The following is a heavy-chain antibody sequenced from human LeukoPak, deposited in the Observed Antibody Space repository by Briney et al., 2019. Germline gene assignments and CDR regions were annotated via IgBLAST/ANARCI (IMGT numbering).Heavy chain of an antibody. CDR2: IYYTGIT. D-gene: IGHD2-15*01. CDR1: GGSISNYY. J-gene: IGHJ6*02. V-gene: IGHV4-59*12. CDR3: ARDLGCSGGSCYHYYYYGMDV. Sequence: SETLSLTCTVSGGSISNYYWTWIRQPPGKGLEWIGYIYYTGITNYNPSLNSRVTISLDTSKNQFSLKLSSVTAADTAVYYCARDLGCSGGSCYHYYYYGMDVWGQGTTVTVSS.